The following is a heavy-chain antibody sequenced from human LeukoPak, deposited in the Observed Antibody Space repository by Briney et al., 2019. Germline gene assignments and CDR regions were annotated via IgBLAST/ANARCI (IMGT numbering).Heavy chain of an antibody. V-gene: IGHV3-21*01. Sequence: GGSLRLSCAASRFTFSNYSMNWVRQALGKGLEWVSSISSSSTYIYYADSVKGRFTISRDNAKKSLYLQMNSLRAEDTAVYYCARVSYYYGSGSYRPTAVYYFDYWGQGTLVTVSS. J-gene: IGHJ4*02. CDR3: ARVSYYYGSGSYRPTAVYYFDY. CDR1: RFTFSNYS. CDR2: ISSSSTYI. D-gene: IGHD3-10*01.